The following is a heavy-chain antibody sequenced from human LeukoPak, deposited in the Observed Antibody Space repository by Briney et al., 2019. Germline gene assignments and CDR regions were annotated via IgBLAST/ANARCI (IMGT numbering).Heavy chain of an antibody. Sequence: GGSLRLSCAASGFTVSDNYMSWFRQAPGKGLEWLSVLDSGGSAIYADSVRGRFTISRDNSENTVYLQMNSLRAEDTAVYYCAKQSGFGDVDYYYYYMDVWGKGTTVTISS. CDR3: AKQSGFGDVDYYYYYMDV. V-gene: IGHV3-66*04. CDR2: LDSGGSA. D-gene: IGHD3-10*01. J-gene: IGHJ6*03. CDR1: GFTVSDNY.